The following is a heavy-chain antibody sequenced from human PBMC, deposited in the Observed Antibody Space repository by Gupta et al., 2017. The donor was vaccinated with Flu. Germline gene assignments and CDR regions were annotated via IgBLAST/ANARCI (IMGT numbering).Heavy chain of an antibody. CDR2: ISGSGDSA. CDR3: AAGLGGGVDD. V-gene: IGHV3-23*01. Sequence: CAASGCTFNNYAMKWVRQGPGKGPEWGTGISGSGDSAHYAAAVEGRFTISRDNSKKTVYLQMKSRRAEDTDVYYCAAGLGGGVDDGGQGTLVTVYS. J-gene: IGHJ4*02. CDR1: GCTFNNYA. D-gene: IGHD3-16*01.